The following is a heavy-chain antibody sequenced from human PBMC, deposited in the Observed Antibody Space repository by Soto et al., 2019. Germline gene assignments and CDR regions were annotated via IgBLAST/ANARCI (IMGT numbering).Heavy chain of an antibody. CDR2: IYYSGSP. D-gene: IGHD3-3*01. CDR1: GASVISCISS. V-gene: IGHV4-61*01. Sequence: TDTLSRTCTVSGASVISCISSWSWIRQPPGKGLDWIGYIYYSGSPKYNPSLKSRVTMSVDKSKNQFSLRLSSMTVADTAVYYCARKYEGGDFSRGYSNQVHYYGMEVSGQGTTVT. CDR3: ARKYEGGDFSRGYSNQVHYYGMEV. J-gene: IGHJ6*02.